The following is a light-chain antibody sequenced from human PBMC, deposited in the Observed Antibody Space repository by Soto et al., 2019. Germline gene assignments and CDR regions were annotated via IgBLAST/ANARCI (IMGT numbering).Light chain of an antibody. V-gene: IGKV3-15*01. CDR2: GAS. CDR1: QSVSSN. Sequence: EIVMTQSPATLSVSPGERATLSCRASQSVSSNLAWDQQKTGQAPRLLIYGASTRATGIQARFSGSGSGTEFTLTIRSLQSEDFAVYYCQQYNNWMVTFGPGTKVDLK. CDR3: QQYNNWMVT. J-gene: IGKJ3*01.